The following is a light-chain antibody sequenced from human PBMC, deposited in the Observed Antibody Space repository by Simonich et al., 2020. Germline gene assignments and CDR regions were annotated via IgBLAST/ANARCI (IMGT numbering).Light chain of an antibody. J-gene: IGLJ2*01. V-gene: IGLV6-57*03. CDR3: QSYDSSNQV. CDR1: SGSIASNY. CDR2: EDN. Sequence: NFMLTQPHSVSESPGKTVTISCTRSSGSIASNYVQWYQQRPGSAPTTVIYEDNQRPPGVPARFSGSFDSSSNSASLTISGLKTEDEADYYCQSYDSSNQVFGGGTKLTVL.